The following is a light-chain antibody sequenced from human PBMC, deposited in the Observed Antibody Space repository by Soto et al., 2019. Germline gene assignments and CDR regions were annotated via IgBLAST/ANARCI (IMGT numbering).Light chain of an antibody. J-gene: IGKJ1*01. Sequence: DIQMTQSPSTLSASVGDRGTDPCRSHKSSSSCLAWYQQKPGKAPKLLIYDASSWESGVPSRFSGSGSGTEFTLTISSLQPDDFATYYCQQYNSYSRTFGQGTKVDIK. V-gene: IGKV1-5*01. CDR3: QQYNSYSRT. CDR2: DAS. CDR1: KSSSSC.